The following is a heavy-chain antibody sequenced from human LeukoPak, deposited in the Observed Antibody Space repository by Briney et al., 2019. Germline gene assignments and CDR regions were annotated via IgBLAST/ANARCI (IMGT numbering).Heavy chain of an antibody. Sequence: PGGSLRLSCAASGFTFSRNSMNWVRQAPGRGLDWISYISSSSSTIYYADSVKGRFTISRDNAKNSLYLQMNSLRAEDTAVYYCARDGGGDYRLEYWGQGALVTVSS. CDR2: ISSSSSTI. CDR3: ARDGGGDYRLEY. J-gene: IGHJ4*02. D-gene: IGHD4-17*01. CDR1: GFTFSRNS. V-gene: IGHV3-48*01.